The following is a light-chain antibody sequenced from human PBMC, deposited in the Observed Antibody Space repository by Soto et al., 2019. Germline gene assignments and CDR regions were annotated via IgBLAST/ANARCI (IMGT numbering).Light chain of an antibody. J-gene: IGKJ5*01. V-gene: IGKV4-1*01. Sequence: DIVMTQSPDSLAVSLGEGATINRKSSQSVLYSSNNKNYLAWYQQKPGQPPKLVIYWASTRESGVPDRFSGSGSGTDFTLTVSSLQAEDVAVYYCQQYYTTPITFGQGTRLEIK. CDR2: WAS. CDR1: QSVLYSSNNKNY. CDR3: QQYYTTPIT.